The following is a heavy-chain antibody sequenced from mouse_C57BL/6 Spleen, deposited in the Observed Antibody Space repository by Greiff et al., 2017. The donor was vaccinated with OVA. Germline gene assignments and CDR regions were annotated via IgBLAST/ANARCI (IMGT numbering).Heavy chain of an antibody. CDR2: IDPANGNT. V-gene: IGHV14-3*01. CDR1: GFNIKHTY. D-gene: IGHD4-1*01. CDR3: AVTGTLDY. J-gene: IGHJ2*01. Sequence: EVKLQESVAELVRPGASVKLSCTASGFNIKHTYMHWVKQRPEQGLEWIGRIDPANGNTKYAPKFQGKATITADTSSNTAYLHLRSLTSEDTAIYYCAVTGTLDYWGQGTTLTVSS.